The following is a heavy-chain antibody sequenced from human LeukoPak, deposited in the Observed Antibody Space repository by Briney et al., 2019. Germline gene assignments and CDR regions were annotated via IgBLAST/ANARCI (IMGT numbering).Heavy chain of an antibody. V-gene: IGHV4-39*07. J-gene: IGHJ3*02. Sequence: PSETLSLTCTVSGGSISSSSYYWGWIRQPPGKGLEWIGSIYYSGSTYYNPSLKSRVTISVDTSKNQFSLKLSSVTAADTAVYYCARDYGDYPDAFDIRGQGTMVTVSS. CDR2: IYYSGST. D-gene: IGHD4-17*01. CDR3: ARDYGDYPDAFDI. CDR1: GGSISSSSYY.